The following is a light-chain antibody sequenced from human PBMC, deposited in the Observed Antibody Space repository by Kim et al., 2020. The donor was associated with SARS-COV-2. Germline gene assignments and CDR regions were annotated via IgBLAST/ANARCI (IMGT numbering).Light chain of an antibody. CDR1: QDIRNH. J-gene: IGKJ5*01. V-gene: IGKV1-16*02. CDR2: AAS. Sequence: DIQMTQSPSSLSASVGDRVTITCRASQDIRNHLVWFQQKGGKAPKSLIYAASSLQSGVPSKFGGSGSGTDFTLTISSLQPEDSATYYCQQYNRYLMTFGQGTRLEIK. CDR3: QQYNRYLMT.